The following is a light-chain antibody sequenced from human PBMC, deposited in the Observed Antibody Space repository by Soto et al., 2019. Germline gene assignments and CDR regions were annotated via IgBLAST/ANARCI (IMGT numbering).Light chain of an antibody. V-gene: IGLV1-40*01. CDR2: GNI. Sequence: QSVLTQPPSVSGAPGQRVTISCTGSSSNIGAGYDVHWYQQRPGTAPKLLIFGNINRPSGVPDRFSGSKSGTSASLTITGLQAEDEADYYCAAWDDSLSGGVFGGGTKLTVL. CDR1: SSNIGAGYD. CDR3: AAWDDSLSGGV. J-gene: IGLJ3*02.